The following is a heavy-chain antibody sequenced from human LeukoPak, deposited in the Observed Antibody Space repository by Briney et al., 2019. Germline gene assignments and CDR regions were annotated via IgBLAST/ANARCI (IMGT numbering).Heavy chain of an antibody. Sequence: GGSLRLSCAASGFTFSSYSMNWVRQAPGKGLEWVSSISSSSSYIYYADSVKGRFTISRDNAKNSLYLQMNSLRAEDTAVYYCARDGVVGYCSSTSCHSSDHWGQGTLVTVSS. D-gene: IGHD2-2*01. CDR3: ARDGVVGYCSSTSCHSSDH. CDR2: ISSSSSYI. J-gene: IGHJ5*02. V-gene: IGHV3-21*01. CDR1: GFTFSSYS.